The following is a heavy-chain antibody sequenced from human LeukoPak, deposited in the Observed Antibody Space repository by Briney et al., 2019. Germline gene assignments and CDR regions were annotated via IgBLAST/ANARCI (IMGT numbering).Heavy chain of an antibody. D-gene: IGHD3-9*01. CDR1: GGSISSSNW. Sequence: TSGTLSLTCAVYGGSISSSNWWSWVRQPPRKGMEWIGEIYHSGSTNYNPSLKSRVTISVDKSKNQFSLKLSSVTAADTAVYYCARDPYDTTFHDAFDIWGQGTMVTVSS. CDR2: IYHSGST. CDR3: ARDPYDTTFHDAFDI. V-gene: IGHV4-4*02. J-gene: IGHJ3*02.